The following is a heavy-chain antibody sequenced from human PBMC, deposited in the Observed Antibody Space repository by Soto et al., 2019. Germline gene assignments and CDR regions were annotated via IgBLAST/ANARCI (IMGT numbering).Heavy chain of an antibody. J-gene: IGHJ4*02. CDR3: AKGSFRSGGYYSDFDY. V-gene: IGHV4-59*01. CDR1: GHSIIGYY. CDR2: IHYTGST. D-gene: IGHD3-10*01. Sequence: LSLTCTVSGHSIIGYYWGWIRQPPGKGLEWIGYIHYTGSTNYNPSLKSRVTISVDTSKNQFSLKLSSVTAADTAVYYCAKGSFRSGGYYSDFDYWGQGTLVTVSS.